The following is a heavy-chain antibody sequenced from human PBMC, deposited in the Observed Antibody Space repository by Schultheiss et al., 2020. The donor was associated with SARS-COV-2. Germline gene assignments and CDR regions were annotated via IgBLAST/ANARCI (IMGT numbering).Heavy chain of an antibody. V-gene: IGHV1-2*02. D-gene: IGHD3-3*01. J-gene: IGHJ6*03. CDR2: INPNSGGT. CDR3: ARDSHTYYDFWSGYSSYYYYMDV. Sequence: ASVKVSCKASGYTFTGYYMHWVRQAPGQGLEWMGWINPNSGGTNYAQKFQGRVTMTRDTSISTAYMELSRLRSDDTAVYYCARDSHTYYDFWSGYSSYYYYMDVWGKGTTVTVSS. CDR1: GYTFTGYY.